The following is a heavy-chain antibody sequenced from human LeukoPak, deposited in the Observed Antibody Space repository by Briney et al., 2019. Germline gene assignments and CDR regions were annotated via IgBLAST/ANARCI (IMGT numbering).Heavy chain of an antibody. CDR2: INPNSGGT. D-gene: IGHD6-19*01. CDR3: ARGYSSGWYLTDWFDP. V-gene: IGHV1-2*02. CDR1: GYTFIGYY. J-gene: IGHJ5*02. Sequence: GASVKVSCKASGYTFIGYYMHWVRQAPGQGLEWMGWINPNSGGTNYAQKFQGRVTMTRDTSISTAYMELSRLRSDDTAVYYCARGYSSGWYLTDWFDPWGQGTLVTVSS.